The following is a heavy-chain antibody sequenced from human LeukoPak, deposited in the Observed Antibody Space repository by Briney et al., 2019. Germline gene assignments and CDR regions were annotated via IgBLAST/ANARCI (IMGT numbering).Heavy chain of an antibody. CDR2: ISAYNGNT. Sequence: GASVKVSCKASGYTFTSYGISWVRQAPGQGLEWMGWISAYNGNTNYAQKLQGRVTMTTDTSTSTAYMELRNLRSDDTAVYYCARDRGYSYGYHDAFDIWGQGTMVTVSS. D-gene: IGHD5-18*01. CDR3: ARDRGYSYGYHDAFDI. V-gene: IGHV1-18*01. J-gene: IGHJ3*02. CDR1: GYTFTSYG.